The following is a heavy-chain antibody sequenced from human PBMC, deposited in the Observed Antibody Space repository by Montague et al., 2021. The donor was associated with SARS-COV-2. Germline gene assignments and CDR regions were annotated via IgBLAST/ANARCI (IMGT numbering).Heavy chain of an antibody. CDR1: GVSISSYY. CDR2: IYYSGST. Sequence: SETLSLTCTLSGVSISSYYWSWIRQPPGKGLEWIGYIYYSGSTNYNPSLKSRVTISVDTSKNQFSLKLSSVTAADTAVYYCARAPVAHITIFGVVTSFDYWGQGTLVTVSS. D-gene: IGHD3-3*01. CDR3: ARAPVAHITIFGVVTSFDY. J-gene: IGHJ4*02. V-gene: IGHV4-59*01.